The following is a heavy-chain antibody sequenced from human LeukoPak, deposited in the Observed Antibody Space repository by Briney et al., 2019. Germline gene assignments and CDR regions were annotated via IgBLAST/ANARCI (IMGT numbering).Heavy chain of an antibody. CDR1: GGSISSYY. J-gene: IGHJ4*02. Sequence: SETLSLTCTVSGGSISSYYWSWIRQPPGKGLEWIGEINHSGSTNYNPSLKSRVTISVDTSKNQFSLKLSSVTAADTAVYYCARGDRPGYDYWGQGTLVTVSS. CDR2: INHSGST. CDR3: ARGDRPGYDY. D-gene: IGHD1-14*01. V-gene: IGHV4-34*01.